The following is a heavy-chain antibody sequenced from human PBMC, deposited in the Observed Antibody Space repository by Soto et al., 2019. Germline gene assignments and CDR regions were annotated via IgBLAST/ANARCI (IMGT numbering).Heavy chain of an antibody. CDR2: IDIDETST. D-gene: IGHD3-22*01. Sequence: EVQLVESGGGLVQPGGSLRLSCAASGFTFSHYWMHWVRQAPGKGLEWVSRIDIDETSTTYADSVKGRFTISRDNSKKTLYFQMNRLRAEDTAVYYCARFGTFYDSSGFAYWGQGTLVTVSS. CDR3: ARFGTFYDSSGFAY. CDR1: GFTFSHYW. J-gene: IGHJ4*02. V-gene: IGHV3-74*03.